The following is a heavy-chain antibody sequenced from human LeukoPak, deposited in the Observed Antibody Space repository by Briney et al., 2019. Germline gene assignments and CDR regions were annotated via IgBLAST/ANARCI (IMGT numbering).Heavy chain of an antibody. CDR1: GGSISSSSYY. CDR2: IYYSGST. D-gene: IGHD1-1*01. Sequence: SETLSLTCTVSGGSISSSSYYWGWIRQPPGKGLEWIGSIYYSGSTYYNPSLKSRVTISVDTSKNQFSLKLRSVTAADTAVYYCARTGGTLGYFDYWGQGTLVTVSS. CDR3: ARTGGTLGYFDY. V-gene: IGHV4-39*01. J-gene: IGHJ4*02.